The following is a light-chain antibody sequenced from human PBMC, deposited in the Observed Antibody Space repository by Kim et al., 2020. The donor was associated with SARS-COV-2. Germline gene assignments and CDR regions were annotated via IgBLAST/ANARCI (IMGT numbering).Light chain of an antibody. CDR3: QQYYSTPYT. Sequence: MATINCKSSQRVLYSSNNQNYLAWYQQKPGQPPKLLIYWASTREYGVPDRFSGSGSGTDFTLTISSLQAEDVAVYYCQQYYSTPYTFGQGTKLEI. CDR2: WAS. CDR1: QRVLYSSNNQNY. J-gene: IGKJ2*01. V-gene: IGKV4-1*01.